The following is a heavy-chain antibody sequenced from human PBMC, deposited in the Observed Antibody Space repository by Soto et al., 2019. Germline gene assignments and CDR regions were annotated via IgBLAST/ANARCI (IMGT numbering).Heavy chain of an antibody. CDR2: IIPILGIA. D-gene: IGHD6-13*01. Sequence: SVKVSCKASGYTFTSYGISWVRQAPGQGLEWMGRIIPILGIANYAQKFQGRVTITADKSTSTAYMELSSLRSEDTAVYYCARGRIAAARTPNYYYYGMDVWGQGTTVTV. V-gene: IGHV1-69*04. CDR1: GYTFTSYG. CDR3: ARGRIAAARTPNYYYYGMDV. J-gene: IGHJ6*02.